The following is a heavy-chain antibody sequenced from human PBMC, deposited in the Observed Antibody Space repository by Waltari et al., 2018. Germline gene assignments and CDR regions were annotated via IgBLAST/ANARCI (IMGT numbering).Heavy chain of an antibody. Sequence: DVQLVESGGGLVHPGGSLRLSCAASGFTVSTTHMSWVRQAPGKGREWLSIIDPAGRTYNADSVVGRFTISLDVSQNTLHLQMNNLRPEDTAVYYCSRARDEDTAMVFFDHWGQGTLVSVSS. CDR2: IDPAGRT. CDR1: GFTVSTTH. J-gene: IGHJ4*02. CDR3: SRARDEDTAMVFFDH. V-gene: IGHV3-66*02. D-gene: IGHD5-18*01.